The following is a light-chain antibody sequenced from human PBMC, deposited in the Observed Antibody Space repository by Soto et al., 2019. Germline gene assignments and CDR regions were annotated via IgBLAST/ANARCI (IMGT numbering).Light chain of an antibody. J-gene: IGKJ5*01. V-gene: IGKV3-15*01. Sequence: VLTQSPGPLAGAPGERAHLPCRASQSIDINLVWYQQKPGQAPRLLIFRASTRATGIPARFSGSGSGTEFTLTISSLQSEDFAVYYCQQYNNWPPITFGQGTRLEIK. CDR3: QQYNNWPPIT. CDR1: QSIDIN. CDR2: RAS.